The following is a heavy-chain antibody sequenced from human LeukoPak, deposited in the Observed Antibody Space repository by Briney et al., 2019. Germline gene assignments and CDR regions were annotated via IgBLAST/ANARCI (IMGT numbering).Heavy chain of an antibody. CDR3: ATSYSYSSGWYSVDY. Sequence: SETLSLTCAVYGGSFSGYYWSWIRQPPGKGLEWIGEINHSGSTNYNPSLKSRVTISVDTSKNQFSLKLSSVTAADTAVYCCATSYSYSSGWYSVDYWGQGTLVTVSS. J-gene: IGHJ4*02. CDR2: INHSGST. V-gene: IGHV4-34*01. CDR1: GGSFSGYY. D-gene: IGHD6-19*01.